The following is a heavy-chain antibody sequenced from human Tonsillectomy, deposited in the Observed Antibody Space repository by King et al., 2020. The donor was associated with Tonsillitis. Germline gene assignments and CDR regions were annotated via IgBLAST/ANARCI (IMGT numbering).Heavy chain of an antibody. CDR2: IGYDGSNK. CDR1: GFTFSTYD. V-gene: IGHV3-30*02. Sequence: VQLVESGGGVVQPGGSLRLSCAASGFTFSTYDMHWVRQAQGKGLEWVAFIGYDGSNKFYADSVKGRFTISRDNSKNTLYLQVNSLRAEDTAVYYCARDYYASSGYYYFFDYWGQGTLVTVTS. D-gene: IGHD3-22*01. J-gene: IGHJ4*02. CDR3: ARDYYASSGYYYFFDY.